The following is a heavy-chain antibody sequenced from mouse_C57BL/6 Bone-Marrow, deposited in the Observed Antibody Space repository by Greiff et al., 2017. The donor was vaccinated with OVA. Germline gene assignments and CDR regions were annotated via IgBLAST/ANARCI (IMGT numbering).Heavy chain of an antibody. D-gene: IGHD2-3*01. CDR1: GYTFTGYW. V-gene: IGHV1-9*01. CDR2: ILPGSSST. Sequence: QVQLQQPGAELVKPGASVKLSCKATGYTFTGYWIEWVKQRPGHGLEWIGEILPGSSSTNYNEKLKGKATFTADTSSNTAYMQLSSLTTEDAAIYDCARIGGWLLSVAYWGQGTLVTVSA. J-gene: IGHJ3*01. CDR3: ARIGGWLLSVAY.